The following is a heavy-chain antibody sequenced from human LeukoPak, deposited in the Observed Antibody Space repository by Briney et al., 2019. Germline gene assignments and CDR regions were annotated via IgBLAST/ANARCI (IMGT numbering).Heavy chain of an antibody. V-gene: IGHV4-34*01. CDR2: INHSGST. CDR1: GGSFSGYY. D-gene: IGHD3-16*02. J-gene: IGHJ4*02. Sequence: SETLSLTCAAYGGSFSGYYWSWIRQPPGKGLEWIGEINHSGSTNYNPSLKSRVTISVDTSKNQFSLKLSSVTAADTAVYYCARGSGRIMITFGGVIAPRLLDYWGQGTLVTVSS. CDR3: ARGSGRIMITFGGVIAPRLLDY.